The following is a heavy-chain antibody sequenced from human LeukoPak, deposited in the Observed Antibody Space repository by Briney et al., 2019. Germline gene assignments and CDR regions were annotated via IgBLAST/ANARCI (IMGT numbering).Heavy chain of an antibody. Sequence: PGAPLQISCKGSGSRFTSYWIGWVRPMPGKGLEWMGIIYPGDSDTRYSPSFQGQVTISADKSISTAYLQWSSLKASDTAMYYCASPNLAAAAPYYFDYWGQGTLVTVSS. CDR1: GSRFTSYW. D-gene: IGHD6-13*01. CDR3: ASPNLAAAAPYYFDY. V-gene: IGHV5-51*01. CDR2: IYPGDSDT. J-gene: IGHJ4*02.